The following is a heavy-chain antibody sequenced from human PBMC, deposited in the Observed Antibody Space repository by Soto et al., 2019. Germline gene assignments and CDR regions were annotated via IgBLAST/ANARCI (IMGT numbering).Heavy chain of an antibody. CDR2: IWYDGSNK. V-gene: IGHV3-33*01. D-gene: IGHD1-26*01. CDR1: GFTFSSYG. CDR3: ARDRTPRARIVGAYDY. Sequence: ESGGGVVQPGRSLRLSCAASGFTFSSYGMHWVRQAPGKGLEWVAVIWYDGSNKYYADSVKGRFTISRDNSKNTLYLQMNSLRAEDTAVYYCARDRTPRARIVGAYDYWGQGTLVTVSS. J-gene: IGHJ4*02.